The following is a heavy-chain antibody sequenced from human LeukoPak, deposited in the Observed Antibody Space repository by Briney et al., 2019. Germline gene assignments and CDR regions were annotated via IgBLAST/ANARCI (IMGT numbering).Heavy chain of an antibody. CDR3: ARGARDFWSGYRPWDYYYMDV. CDR1: GGSLSSGTYY. V-gene: IGHV4-61*02. Sequence: KSSQTLSLTCTVSGGSLSSGTYYWSWIRQPAGKGLEWIGRVYTSGSTDYNPSLKSRVTMSVDTSKNQFSLKLSSVTAADTAVYYCARGARDFWSGYRPWDYYYMDVWGKGTTVTVSS. D-gene: IGHD3-3*01. CDR2: VYTSGST. J-gene: IGHJ6*03.